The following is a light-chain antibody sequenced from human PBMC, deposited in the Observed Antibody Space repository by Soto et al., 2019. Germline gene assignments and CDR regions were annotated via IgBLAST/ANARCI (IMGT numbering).Light chain of an antibody. J-gene: IGLJ3*02. Sequence: QSVLTQPPSASGTPGQIVSISCSGRTSNVGSNSANWYQRLPGTAPKLLVYGDNQRPSGVPDRFSASKSGTSNSLAISGLQSEDEGDYYGAAWDDTLHGVVFGGGTQLTVL. V-gene: IGLV1-44*01. CDR2: GDN. CDR3: AAWDDTLHGVV. CDR1: TSNVGSNS.